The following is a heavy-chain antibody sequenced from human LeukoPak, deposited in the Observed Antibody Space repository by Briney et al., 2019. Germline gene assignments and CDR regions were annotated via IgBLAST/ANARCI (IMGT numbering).Heavy chain of an antibody. D-gene: IGHD3-10*01. J-gene: IGHJ4*02. CDR3: ARGYGSGSSSPFDY. Sequence: GGSLRLSCAASGFTFSSYWMSWVRQAPGKGLEWVANIMQDGSEKYYVDSVKGRFTISRDNAKNSLYLQMNSLRAEDTAVYYCARGYGSGSSSPFDYWGQGTLVTVSS. CDR2: IMQDGSEK. CDR1: GFTFSSYW. V-gene: IGHV3-7*01.